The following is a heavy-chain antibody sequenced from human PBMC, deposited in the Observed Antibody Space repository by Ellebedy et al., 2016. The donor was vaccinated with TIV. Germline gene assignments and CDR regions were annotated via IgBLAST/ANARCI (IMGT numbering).Heavy chain of an antibody. CDR3: ARGFPAAWELAGA. CDR1: GAPSGNYF. J-gene: IGHJ4*02. V-gene: IGHV4-34*01. Sequence: SETLSLXCAVSGAPSGNYFWSLIRQPPGTGLEWIGEVTHTGGTNYNPSLESRVTMSLDTSENQFSLKLNSVNVADTAVYYCARGFPAAWELAGAWGQGTLVTVSA. CDR2: VTHTGGT. D-gene: IGHD6-19*01.